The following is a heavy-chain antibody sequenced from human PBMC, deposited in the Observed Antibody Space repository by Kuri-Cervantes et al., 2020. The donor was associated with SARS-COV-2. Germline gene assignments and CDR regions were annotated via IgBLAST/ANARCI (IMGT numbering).Heavy chain of an antibody. D-gene: IGHD3-16*01. CDR2: ISGSGGST. Sequence: GESLKISCAASGFTFSSYAMSWVRQAPGKGLEWVSAISGSGGSTYYADSVKGRFTISRDNSKNTLYLQMNSLRAEDTAVYYCAKAAYYDYVPDYWGQGTQVTVSS. V-gene: IGHV3-23*01. J-gene: IGHJ4*02. CDR3: AKAAYYDYVPDY. CDR1: GFTFSSYA.